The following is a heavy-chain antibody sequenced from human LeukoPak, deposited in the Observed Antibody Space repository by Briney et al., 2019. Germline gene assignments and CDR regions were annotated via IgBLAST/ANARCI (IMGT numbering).Heavy chain of an antibody. J-gene: IGHJ4*02. Sequence: ASVKVSFKASGYTFTGYYMHWVRQAPGQGLEWMGWINPSSGTTNSAQKFQGRVAMTRDTSIYTAYMELSGLRSDDTAVYYCARGPPTALVFDYWGQGALVTVSS. CDR1: GYTFTGYY. CDR3: ARGPPTALVFDY. D-gene: IGHD5-18*01. CDR2: INPSSGTT. V-gene: IGHV1-2*02.